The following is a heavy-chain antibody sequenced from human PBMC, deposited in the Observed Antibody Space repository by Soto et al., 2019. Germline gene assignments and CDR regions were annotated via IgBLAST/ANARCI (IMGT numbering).Heavy chain of an antibody. CDR1: GGSISSSSYY. J-gene: IGHJ3*02. CDR3: ARRALDIVVVVAATNAFDI. CDR2: IYYSGST. D-gene: IGHD2-15*01. Sequence: SETLSLTCTVSGGSISSSSYYWGWIRQPPRKGLEWIGSIYYSGSTYYNPSLKSRVTISVDTSKNQFSLKLSSVTAADTAVYYCARRALDIVVVVAATNAFDIWGQGTMVTVSS. V-gene: IGHV4-39*01.